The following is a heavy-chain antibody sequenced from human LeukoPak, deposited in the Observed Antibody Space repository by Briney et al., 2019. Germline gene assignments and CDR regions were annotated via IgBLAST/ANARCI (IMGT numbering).Heavy chain of an antibody. D-gene: IGHD6-13*01. CDR1: GFTFSSYS. CDR3: ARVTAAAGPDY. J-gene: IGHJ4*02. Sequence: KPGGSLRLSCAASGFTFSSYSMSWVRQAPRMGLEWVSSISITGTYVYYADSVNGRFTISRDNAKKSLYLQMNSLRADDTAVYYCARVTAAAGPDYWGQGTLVTVSS. V-gene: IGHV3-21*01. CDR2: ISITGTYV.